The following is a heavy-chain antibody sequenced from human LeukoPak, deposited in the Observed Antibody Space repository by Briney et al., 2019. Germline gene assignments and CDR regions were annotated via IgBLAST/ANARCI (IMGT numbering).Heavy chain of an antibody. CDR2: INQDGTEK. D-gene: IGHD2-15*01. CDR3: ARVLRYCSGGNCYSGGLGYMDV. Sequence: GGSLRLSCAASGFTFTTYWMSWVRQLPGKGLEWVANINQDGTEKYYVDSVKGRFTISRDNAKNSLFLQMNSLRAEDTAVYYCARVLRYCSGGNCYSGGLGYMDVWGKGTTVTIS. J-gene: IGHJ6*03. CDR1: GFTFTTYW. V-gene: IGHV3-7*03.